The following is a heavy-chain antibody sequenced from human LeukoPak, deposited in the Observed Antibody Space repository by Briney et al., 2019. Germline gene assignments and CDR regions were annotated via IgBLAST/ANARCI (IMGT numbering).Heavy chain of an antibody. CDR3: AREFDDVNSNSYYLPEY. CDR2: IRYDGSKT. Sequence: SGGSLRLSCAASGFDLSRNCMHWVRQAPGKGLEWVSFIRYDGSKTFYGDSVTGRFTISRDNSKNTLYLQMNSLRPEDTAVYYCAREFDDVNSNSYYLPEYWGQGVLVTVSS. D-gene: IGHD2/OR15-2a*01. CDR1: GFDLSRNC. J-gene: IGHJ4*02. V-gene: IGHV3-30*02.